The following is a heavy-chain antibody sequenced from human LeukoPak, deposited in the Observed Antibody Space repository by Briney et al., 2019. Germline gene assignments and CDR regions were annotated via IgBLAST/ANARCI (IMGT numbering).Heavy chain of an antibody. Sequence: SETLSLTCTVSGGSMSSSSYYWGWIRQPPGKGLEWIGSIYYSRSTYYNPSLKSRVTISVHTSKNQFSLKLSSVTAADTAVYYCARSLKGGGDSHNWFDPWGQGTLVTVSS. D-gene: IGHD2-21*02. CDR2: IYYSRST. CDR1: GGSMSSSSYY. J-gene: IGHJ5*02. CDR3: ARSLKGGGDSHNWFDP. V-gene: IGHV4-39*07.